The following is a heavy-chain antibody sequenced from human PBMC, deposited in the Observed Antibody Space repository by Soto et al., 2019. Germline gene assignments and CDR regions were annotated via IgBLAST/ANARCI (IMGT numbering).Heavy chain of an antibody. Sequence: SETLSLTCAVSGGSISSSNWWSWVRQPPGKGLEWIGEIYHSGSTNYNPSLKSRVTISVDKSKNQFSLKLSSVTAADTAIYYCTKSIGAPGNARDYYYGLDVWGQGTTVTVSS. D-gene: IGHD1-1*01. CDR1: GGSISSSNW. J-gene: IGHJ6*01. CDR2: IYHSGST. V-gene: IGHV4-4*02. CDR3: TKSIGAPGNARDYYYGLDV.